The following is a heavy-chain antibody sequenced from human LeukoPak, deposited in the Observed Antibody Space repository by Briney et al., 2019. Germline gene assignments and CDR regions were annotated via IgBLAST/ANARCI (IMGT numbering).Heavy chain of an antibody. CDR1: GYTFTSYA. J-gene: IGHJ5*02. D-gene: IGHD6-13*01. V-gene: IGHV1-3*01. CDR2: INAGNGNT. CDR3: ATRTLAAAEFS. Sequence: ASVKDSCKASGYTFTSYAMHWVRQAPGQRHEWMGWINAGNGNTKYSQKFQGRVTITRHTSASTAYMVLSSLRSEDTAVYYCATRTLAAAEFSWGQGTLVTVSS.